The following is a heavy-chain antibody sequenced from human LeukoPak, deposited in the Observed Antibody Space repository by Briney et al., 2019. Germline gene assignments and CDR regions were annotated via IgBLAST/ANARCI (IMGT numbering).Heavy chain of an antibody. CDR2: INPNSGGT. D-gene: IGHD2-21*02. Sequence: ASVKVSCKASGDTFTGYYMHWVRQAPGQGLEWMGWINPNSGGTNYAQKFQGRVTMTRDTSISTAYMELSRLRSDDTAVYYCARDGDFHRGMDVWGQGTTVTVSS. CDR3: ARDGDFHRGMDV. J-gene: IGHJ6*02. CDR1: GDTFTGYY. V-gene: IGHV1-2*02.